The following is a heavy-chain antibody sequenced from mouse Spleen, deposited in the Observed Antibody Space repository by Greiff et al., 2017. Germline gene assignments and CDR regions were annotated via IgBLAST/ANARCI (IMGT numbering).Heavy chain of an antibody. CDR2: ISNLAYSI. V-gene: IGHV5-15*02. D-gene: IGHD4-1*01. CDR1: GFTFSDYG. Sequence: EVQVVESGGGLVQPGGSRKLSCAASGFTFSDYGMAWVRQAPGKGPEWVAFISNLAYSIYYADTVTGRFTISRENAKNTLYLEMSSLRSEDTAMYYCARAVTGYFDYWGQGTTLTVSS. CDR3: ARAVTGYFDY. J-gene: IGHJ2*01.